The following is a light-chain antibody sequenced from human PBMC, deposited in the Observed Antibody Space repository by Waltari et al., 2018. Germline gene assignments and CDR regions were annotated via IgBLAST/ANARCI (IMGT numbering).Light chain of an antibody. J-gene: IGLJ2*01. V-gene: IGLV7-46*01. Sequence: QAVVTQEPSLTVSPGGTVTLPCGSSPGPVPRGNFPYWLQQKPGQAPRTLIYDSYIRQSWTPARFSASLVGGKAVLTLSGAQAEDEAKYYCWLAYTGGIVVFGGGTELAVL. CDR3: WLAYTGGIVV. CDR2: DSY. CDR1: PGPVPRGNF.